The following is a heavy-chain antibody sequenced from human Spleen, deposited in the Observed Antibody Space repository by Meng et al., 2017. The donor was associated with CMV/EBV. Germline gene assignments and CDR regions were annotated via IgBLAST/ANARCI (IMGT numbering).Heavy chain of an antibody. J-gene: IGHJ4*02. CDR3: AKHDYSNYLDY. CDR1: GFTFSSCA. CDR2: ICSGGSST. Sequence: GESLKISCAASGFTFSSCAMSWVRQAPGKGLEWVSIICSGGSSTFFADSVKGRFTISRDNSKNTLSLRMNNLRPDDTAVYYCAKHDYSNYLDYWGQGTLVTVSS. D-gene: IGHD4-11*01. V-gene: IGHV3-23*03.